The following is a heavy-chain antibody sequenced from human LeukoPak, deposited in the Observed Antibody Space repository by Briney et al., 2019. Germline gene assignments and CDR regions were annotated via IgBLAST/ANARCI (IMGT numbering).Heavy chain of an antibody. CDR1: GFTVGSNY. CDR2: IYRGGST. D-gene: IGHD3-22*01. J-gene: IGHJ4*02. V-gene: IGHV3-66*04. Sequence: GGSLRVSCAASGFTVGSNYMSGVRQAPGKGLEWVSIIYRGGSTNYADSVKGRFTISRDTSKNTLYLQMNSLRAEDTAVYYCARLSANSSAYFFDYWGQGTLVTVSS. CDR3: ARLSANSSAYFFDY.